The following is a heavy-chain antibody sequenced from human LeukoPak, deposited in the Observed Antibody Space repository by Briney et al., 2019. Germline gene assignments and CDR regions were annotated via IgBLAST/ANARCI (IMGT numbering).Heavy chain of an antibody. Sequence: SETLSLTCTVSGGSISSSDYYWGWIRQPPGKGLEWIGNIYYTGSTSYNSSLESRVAISVDTSKNQFSLQLSSVTAADTAVYYCARENYCTNGVCWAFDPWGQGTLVTVSS. V-gene: IGHV4-39*07. D-gene: IGHD2-8*01. CDR1: GGSISSSDYY. CDR3: ARENYCTNGVCWAFDP. J-gene: IGHJ5*02. CDR2: IYYTGST.